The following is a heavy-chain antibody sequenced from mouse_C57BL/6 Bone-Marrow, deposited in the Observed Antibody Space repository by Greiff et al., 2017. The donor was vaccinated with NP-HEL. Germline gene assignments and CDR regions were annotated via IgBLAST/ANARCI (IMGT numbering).Heavy chain of an antibody. J-gene: IGHJ1*03. CDR2: IHPNSGST. CDR3: SGPLITTVGETWYFDV. Sequence: QVQLQQPGAELVKPGASVKLSCKASGYTFTSYWMHWVKQRPGQGLEWIGMIHPNSGSTNYNEQFKSKATLTVDKSSSTAYMQHSNLTSEDSAVYYCSGPLITTVGETWYFDVWGKGTTVTVSS. V-gene: IGHV1-64*01. CDR1: GYTFTSYW. D-gene: IGHD1-1*01.